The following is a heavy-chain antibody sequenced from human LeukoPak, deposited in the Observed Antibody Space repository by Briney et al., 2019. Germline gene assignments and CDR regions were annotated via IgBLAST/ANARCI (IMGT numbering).Heavy chain of an antibody. Sequence: SETLSLTCTVSGGSISTNICYWGWVRQPPGKGLEWVGNIYDSETTYYNPSLKSRVAISVDTSTNQFSLKLSSVTAADTAVYYCARLYLSSSWSYYFDYWGRGTLVTVSS. CDR2: IYDSETT. CDR1: GGSISTNICY. J-gene: IGHJ4*02. V-gene: IGHV4-39*01. CDR3: ARLYLSSSWSYYFDY. D-gene: IGHD6-13*01.